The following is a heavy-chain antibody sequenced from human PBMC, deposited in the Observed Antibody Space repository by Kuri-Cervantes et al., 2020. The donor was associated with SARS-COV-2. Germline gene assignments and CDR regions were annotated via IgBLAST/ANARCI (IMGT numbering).Heavy chain of an antibody. Sequence: GGSLRLSCAASGFTFSSYSMNWVRQAPGKGLEWVSSISSSRSYIYYADSVNGRFTISRDNAKNSLYLQMKSLRAEDTAVYYCARSPRFLEWLFLPDYYYYGMDVWGQGTTVTVSS. J-gene: IGHJ6*02. V-gene: IGHV3-21*01. CDR2: ISSSRSYI. CDR1: GFTFSSYS. CDR3: ARSPRFLEWLFLPDYYYYGMDV. D-gene: IGHD3-3*01.